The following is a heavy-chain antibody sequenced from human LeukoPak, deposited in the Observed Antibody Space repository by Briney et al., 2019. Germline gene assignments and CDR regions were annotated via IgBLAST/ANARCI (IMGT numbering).Heavy chain of an antibody. D-gene: IGHD2-21*01. CDR3: ASPTLADTGDFGEFAS. CDR1: GGSISRYY. Sequence: PSETLSLTCTVSGGSISRYYWSWIRQPPGKGLEWIAYIHSSGRTDYNSSLKSRVSMSVDTSKNQFSLKLISVTAADTAVYYCASPTLADTGDFGEFASWGQGTLVTVSS. J-gene: IGHJ5*02. CDR2: IHSSGRT. V-gene: IGHV4-4*08.